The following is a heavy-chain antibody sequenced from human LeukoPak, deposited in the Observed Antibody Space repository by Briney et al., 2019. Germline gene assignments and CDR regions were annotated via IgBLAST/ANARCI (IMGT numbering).Heavy chain of an antibody. CDR1: GFTFSSYE. V-gene: IGHV3-48*03. Sequence: PGGSLRLSCAASGFTFSSYEMNWVRQAPGKGLDWVSYISSRSFTIYYADSVKGRFTISRDNAKNSLYLEMNSLRDEDTAVYYRARSVIAVAGYDAFDIWGQGTVVTVSS. J-gene: IGHJ3*02. CDR2: ISSRSFTI. D-gene: IGHD6-19*01. CDR3: ARSVIAVAGYDAFDI.